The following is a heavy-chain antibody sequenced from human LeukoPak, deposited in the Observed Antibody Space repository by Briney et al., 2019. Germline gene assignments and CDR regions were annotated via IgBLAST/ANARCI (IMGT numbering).Heavy chain of an antibody. CDR2: ISTYNDKT. Sequence: AAVTVSFTASGYTFTTYAIRWVRQAPGQGLGWVGWISTYNDKTNYQPMVQVRLTIRTDTSTRTAYMELRSLKSDDPAVYYCARLILWFGERTYVFDIWGQGALVSISS. J-gene: IGHJ3*02. V-gene: IGHV1-18*04. CDR1: GYTFTTYA. D-gene: IGHD3-10*01. CDR3: ARLILWFGERTYVFDI.